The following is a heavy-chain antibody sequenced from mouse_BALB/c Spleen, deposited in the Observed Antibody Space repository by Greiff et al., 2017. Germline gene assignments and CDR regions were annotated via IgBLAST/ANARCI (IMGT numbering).Heavy chain of an antibody. D-gene: IGHD1-1*01. Sequence: EVQLQQSGAELVRSGASVKLSCTASGFNIKDYYMHWVKQRPEQGLEWIGWIDPENGDTEYAPKFQGKATMTADTSSNTAYLQLSSLTSEDTAVYYCNACEATVVAPFDYWGQGTTLTVSS. CDR1: GFNIKDYY. V-gene: IGHV14-4*02. CDR3: NACEATVVAPFDY. J-gene: IGHJ2*01. CDR2: IDPENGDT.